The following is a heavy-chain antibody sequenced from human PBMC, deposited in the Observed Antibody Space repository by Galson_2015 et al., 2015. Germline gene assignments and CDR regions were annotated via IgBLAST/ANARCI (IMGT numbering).Heavy chain of an antibody. CDR1: GFTFRNYW. J-gene: IGHJ4*02. D-gene: IGHD1-14*01. CDR3: ARDANRGGEFDY. V-gene: IGHV3-7*03. CDR2: IKYDGSQT. Sequence: SLILSCAASGFTFRNYWMVWVRQTPEKGLQWVAKIKYDGSQTFYVDSVKGRFTISRDNAENSLDLQMNSLRADDTAVYYCARDANRGGEFDYWGQGALVTVSS.